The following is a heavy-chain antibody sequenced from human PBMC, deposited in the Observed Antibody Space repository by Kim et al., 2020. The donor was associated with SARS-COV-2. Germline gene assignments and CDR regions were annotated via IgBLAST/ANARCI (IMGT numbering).Heavy chain of an antibody. D-gene: IGHD3-22*01. Sequence: ASVKVSCKASGYTFTGYYMHWVRQAPGQGLEWMGWINPNSGGTNYAQKFQGWVTMTRDTSISTAYMELSRLRSDDTAVYYCARVAASDENDSSGKNYYYGMDVWGQGTTVTVSS. CDR2: INPNSGGT. CDR3: ARVAASDENDSSGKNYYYGMDV. CDR1: GYTFTGYY. J-gene: IGHJ6*02. V-gene: IGHV1-2*04.